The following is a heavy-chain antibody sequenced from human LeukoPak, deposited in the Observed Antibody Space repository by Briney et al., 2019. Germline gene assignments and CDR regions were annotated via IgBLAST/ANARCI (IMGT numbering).Heavy chain of an antibody. CDR2: IHSSGST. Sequence: SETLSLTCTVSGGSISSYYWSWIRQPPGKGLEWIGYIHSSGSTNYNPSLKSRVTMSVDTSKNQFSLKLSSVTTADTAVYYCARGVYIAAAQYGYWGQGTLVTVSS. J-gene: IGHJ4*02. CDR3: ARGVYIAAAQYGY. D-gene: IGHD6-13*01. V-gene: IGHV4-59*01. CDR1: GGSISSYY.